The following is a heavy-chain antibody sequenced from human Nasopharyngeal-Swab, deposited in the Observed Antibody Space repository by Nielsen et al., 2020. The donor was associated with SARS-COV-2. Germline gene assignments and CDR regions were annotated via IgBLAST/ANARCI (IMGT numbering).Heavy chain of an antibody. CDR2: INDRGRG. V-gene: IGHV4-34*01. CDR3: ARGQDAYYYMDV. D-gene: IGHD2-15*01. CDR1: GATLNGVH. Sequence: SQTLSLTCALFGATLNGVHCTGIRQTPGKGLGWFGEINDRGRGNYNPSLRSRVTISAGTSNIQFSLKLNSVTAADTAVYYCARGQDAYYYMDVWGEGTTVTVSS. J-gene: IGHJ6*03.